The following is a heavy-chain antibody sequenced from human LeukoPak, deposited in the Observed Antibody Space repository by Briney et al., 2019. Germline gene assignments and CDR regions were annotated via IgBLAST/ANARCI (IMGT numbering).Heavy chain of an antibody. J-gene: IGHJ5*02. V-gene: IGHV3-30-3*01. CDR1: GFTSSSYA. CDR3: ARDPGSSWSWGWFDP. Sequence: GRSLRLSCAASGFTSSSYAMHRVRQAPGKGLEWVAVISYDGSNKYYADSVKGRFTISRDNSKNTLYLQMNSLRAEDTAVYYCARDPGSSWSWGWFDPWGQGTLVTVSS. CDR2: ISYDGSNK. D-gene: IGHD6-13*01.